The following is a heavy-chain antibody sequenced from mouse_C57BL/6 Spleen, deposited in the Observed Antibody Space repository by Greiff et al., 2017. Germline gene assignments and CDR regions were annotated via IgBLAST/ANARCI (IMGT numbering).Heavy chain of an antibody. CDR3: TRGGYDYGFAY. D-gene: IGHD2-4*01. J-gene: IGHJ3*01. V-gene: IGHV1-15*01. CDR2: IDPETGGT. Sequence: VQLQQSGAELVRPGASVTLSCKASGYTFTDYEMHWVKQTPVHGLEWIGAIDPETGGTAYNQKFKGKAILTADKSSSTAYMELRSLTSEDSAVYYCTRGGYDYGFAYWGQGTLVTVSA. CDR1: GYTFTDYE.